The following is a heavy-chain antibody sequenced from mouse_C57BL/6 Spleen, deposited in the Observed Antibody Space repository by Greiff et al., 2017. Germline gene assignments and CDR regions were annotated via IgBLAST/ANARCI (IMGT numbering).Heavy chain of an antibody. CDR1: GYTFTDYY. V-gene: IGHV1-19*01. J-gene: IGHJ3*01. CDR3: AREGEQLGRIAY. D-gene: IGHD4-1*02. CDR2: INPYNGGT. Sequence: EVQVVESGPVLVKPGASVKMSCKASGYTFTDYYMNWVKQSHGKSLEWIGVINPYNGGTSYNQKFKGKATLTVDKSSSTAYMELNSLTSEDSAVYYCAREGEQLGRIAYWGQETLVTVSA.